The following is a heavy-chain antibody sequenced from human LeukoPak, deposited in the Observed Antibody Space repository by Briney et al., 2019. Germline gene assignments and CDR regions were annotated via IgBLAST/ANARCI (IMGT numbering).Heavy chain of an antibody. CDR2: IIPIFGTA. V-gene: IGHV1-69*13. D-gene: IGHD1-26*01. CDR1: GGTFSSYA. Sequence: APVKVSCKASGGTFSSYAISWVRQAPGQGLEWMGGIIPIFGTANYAQKFQGRVTITADGSTSTAHMELSSLRSEDTAVYYCARDLEKEREPRPGAFDIWGQGTMVTVSS. CDR3: ARDLEKEREPRPGAFDI. J-gene: IGHJ3*02.